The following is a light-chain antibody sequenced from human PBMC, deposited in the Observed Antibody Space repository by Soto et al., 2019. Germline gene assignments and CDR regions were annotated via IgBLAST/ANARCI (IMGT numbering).Light chain of an antibody. J-gene: IGKJ4*01. Sequence: EIVLTQSPGTLSLSPGERATLSCRASQSVSSSYLAWYQQKPGQAPRLLIYGAYNRATGIPDRFSGSGSGTDFTLTISRLEPVDFAVYYCQQYGSSPLTFCGGTKVEIK. CDR2: GAY. CDR1: QSVSSSY. CDR3: QQYGSSPLT. V-gene: IGKV3-20*01.